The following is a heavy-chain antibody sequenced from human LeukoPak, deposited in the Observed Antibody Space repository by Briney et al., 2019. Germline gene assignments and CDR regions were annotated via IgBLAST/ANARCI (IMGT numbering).Heavy chain of an antibody. J-gene: IGHJ4*02. Sequence: PGGSLRLSCAASGFTFSSNYMSWVRQAPGKGLEWVSVIYSGGSTYYTDSVKGRFTISRDNSKNTLYLQMNSLRAEDTAVYYCARFDSRWESFDYWGQGTLVTVSS. D-gene: IGHD3-22*01. CDR3: ARFDSRWESFDY. CDR1: GFTFSSNY. CDR2: IYSGGST. V-gene: IGHV3-53*01.